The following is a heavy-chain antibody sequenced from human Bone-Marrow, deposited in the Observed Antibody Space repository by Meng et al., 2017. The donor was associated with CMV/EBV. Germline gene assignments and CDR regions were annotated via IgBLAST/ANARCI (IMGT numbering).Heavy chain of an antibody. CDR1: GGTFSSYA. CDR3: AKAAYSNSGIWNF. V-gene: IGHV1-69*10. CDR2: IIPILGIA. J-gene: IGHJ4*02. D-gene: IGHD6-6*01. Sequence: SVKVSCKASGGTFSSYAISWVRQAPGQGLEWMGGIIPILGIANYAQKFQGRVTITADKSTSTAYMELSSLRSEDTAVYYCAKAAYSNSGIWNFWGQGTLVTVPQ.